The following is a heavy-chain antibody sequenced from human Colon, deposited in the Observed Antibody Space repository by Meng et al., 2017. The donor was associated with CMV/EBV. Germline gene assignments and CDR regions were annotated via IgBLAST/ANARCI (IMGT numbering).Heavy chain of an antibody. CDR3: VRDIFRVGITYYFDY. CDR2: SSGDGGDI. J-gene: IGHJ4*02. V-gene: IGHV3-11*04. D-gene: IGHD3-3*01. CDR1: GFPFRDYY. Sequence: GGSLRLSCAVSGFPFRDYYMSWIRLAPGQGLGWLSSSSGDGGDIVYGYSVRGRFTISRDNAKNTLYLQINSLKVKDTAVYYCVRDIFRVGITYYFDYWGQGTLVTVSS.